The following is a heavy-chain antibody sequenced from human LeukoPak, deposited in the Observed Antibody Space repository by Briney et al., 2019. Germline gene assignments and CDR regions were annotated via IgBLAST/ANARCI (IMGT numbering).Heavy chain of an antibody. CDR2: IYSGDSDT. D-gene: IGHD2-2*01. J-gene: IGHJ4*01. V-gene: IGHV5-51*01. Sequence: GESLNISCRGSGYSFTTYWMGLVREVPGKGLEWVGIIYSGDSDTRYTPSFQGQVTLSADKSINTAYLQWSSLKASDTAMYYCARRQGCSSTSCPPDYWGQGTLVTVSP. CDR3: ARRQGCSSTSCPPDY. CDR1: GYSFTTYW.